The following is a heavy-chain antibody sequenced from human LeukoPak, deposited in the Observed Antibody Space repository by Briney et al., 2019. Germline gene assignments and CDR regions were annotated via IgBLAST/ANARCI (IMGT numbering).Heavy chain of an antibody. J-gene: IGHJ4*02. D-gene: IGHD6-19*01. Sequence: SETLSLTCTVSGGSISSSNWWSWVRQPPGKGLEWIGEIYHSGSTNYNPSLKSRVTISVDKSKNQFSLKLSSVTAADTAVYYCARDPSGWSPFDYWGQGTLVTVSS. CDR2: IYHSGST. CDR1: GGSISSSNW. CDR3: ARDPSGWSPFDY. V-gene: IGHV4-4*02.